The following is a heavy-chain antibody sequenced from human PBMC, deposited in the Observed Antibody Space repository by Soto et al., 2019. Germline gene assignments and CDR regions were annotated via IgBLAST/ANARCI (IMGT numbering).Heavy chain of an antibody. J-gene: IGHJ6*04. V-gene: IGHV3-30*03. Sequence: PGGSLRLSCAASGFTFSSYGMHWVRQAPGKWLEWVAVISYDGSNKYYADSVKGRFTISRDNSKNTLYLQMNSLRAEDTAGYYCATYLAAVGGMDVWGAGXTVTVSS. D-gene: IGHD6-13*01. CDR1: GFTFSSYG. CDR2: ISYDGSNK. CDR3: ATYLAAVGGMDV.